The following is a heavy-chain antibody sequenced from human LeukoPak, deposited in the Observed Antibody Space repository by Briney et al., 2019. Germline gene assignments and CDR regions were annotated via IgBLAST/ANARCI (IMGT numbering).Heavy chain of an antibody. J-gene: IGHJ4*02. CDR1: GGSFSGYY. CDR2: INHSGST. Sequence: NPSETLSLTCAVYGGSFSGYYWSWIRQPPGKGLEWIGEINHSGSTNYNPSLKSRVTISVDTSKNQFSLKLSSVTAADTAVYYCARHSYGSGSYYQDYWGQGTLVTVSS. CDR3: ARHSYGSGSYYQDY. V-gene: IGHV4-34*01. D-gene: IGHD3-10*01.